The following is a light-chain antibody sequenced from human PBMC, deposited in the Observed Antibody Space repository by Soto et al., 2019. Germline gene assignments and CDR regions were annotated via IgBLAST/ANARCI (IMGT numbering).Light chain of an antibody. CDR3: QQYVSLPWT. CDR2: GAS. Sequence: EIVLTQSPGTLSLSPGERATLSCRASQSISSSYLAWYQQKPGQAPSPLIYGASSRATGIPDRFSGIGSGTDFTLTISRLEPEDFAVYYCQQYVSLPWTFGQGTKVEIK. CDR1: QSISSSY. J-gene: IGKJ1*01. V-gene: IGKV3-20*01.